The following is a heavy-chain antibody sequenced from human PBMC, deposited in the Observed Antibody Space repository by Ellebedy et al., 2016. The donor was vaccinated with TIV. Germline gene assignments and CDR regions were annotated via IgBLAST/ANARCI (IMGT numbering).Heavy chain of an antibody. CDR3: ARSGSGRGFGY. D-gene: IGHD2-15*01. CDR2: IKQDGSEK. V-gene: IGHV3-7*01. CDR1: GFTFSNYW. J-gene: IGHJ4*02. Sequence: GGSLRLXXAASGFTFSNYWMSWVRQAPGKGLEWVANIKQDGSEKYYVDSVKGRFTISRDNAQNSLYLQMNSLRAEDTAVYYCARSGSGRGFGYWGQGILVTVSS.